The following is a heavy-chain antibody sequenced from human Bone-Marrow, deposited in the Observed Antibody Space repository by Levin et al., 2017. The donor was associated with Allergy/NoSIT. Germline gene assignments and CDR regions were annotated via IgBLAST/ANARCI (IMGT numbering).Heavy chain of an antibody. CDR3: ATNSIAAAATWGDFDY. J-gene: IGHJ4*02. V-gene: IGHV3-7*01. CDR1: GFPFRSYW. CDR2: IKQDGSEK. Sequence: LSLTCAASGFPFRSYWMSWVRQAPGKGLEWVANIKQDGSEKYYVDSVKGRFTISRDNAKNSLYLQMNSLRAEDTAVYYCATNSIAAAATWGDFDYWGQGTLVTVSS. D-gene: IGHD6-13*01.